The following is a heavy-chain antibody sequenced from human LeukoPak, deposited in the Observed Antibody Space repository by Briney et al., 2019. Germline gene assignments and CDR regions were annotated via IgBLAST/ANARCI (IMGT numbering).Heavy chain of an antibody. J-gene: IGHJ4*02. CDR3: ARVSQWLVQGVYYFDY. CDR1: WFTFSSYS. V-gene: IGHV3-21*01. CDR2: ISSSSSYI. Sequence: GGPLRLSCAASWFTFSSYSMNWVRPPAGRGLDGVASISSSSSYIYYPAAVKGRFTISRDNAKNSLYLQTNSMRAEDTAVYYCARVSQWLVQGVYYFDYWGQGTLVTVSS. D-gene: IGHD6-19*01.